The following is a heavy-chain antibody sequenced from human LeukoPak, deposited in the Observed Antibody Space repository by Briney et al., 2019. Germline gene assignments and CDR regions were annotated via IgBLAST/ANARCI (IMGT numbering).Heavy chain of an antibody. Sequence: GASVKVSCKASGYTFTGYYMHWVRQAPGQGLEWMGIINPSDGSTSCAQKIQGRVTMTRDTSTSTVYMELSSLTPEDTAVYYCARIYDRRSDIWGQGTMVTVSS. D-gene: IGHD3-22*01. CDR2: INPSDGST. V-gene: IGHV1-46*01. CDR1: GYTFTGYY. J-gene: IGHJ3*02. CDR3: ARIYDRRSDI.